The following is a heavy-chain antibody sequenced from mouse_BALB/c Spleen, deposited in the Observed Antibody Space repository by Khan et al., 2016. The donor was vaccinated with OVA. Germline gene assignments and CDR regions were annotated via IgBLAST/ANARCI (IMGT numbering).Heavy chain of an antibody. V-gene: IGHV3-2*02. Sequence: VQLVESGPGLVKPAESLSITCNVTGYSITSDNAWSWIRKFPGNKLEWRGFISYSGDTNYNQYLKSRISITRDTSKNKFFLQLNSVTTEDTATYYCSRVYGGYFDYWGQGTTLTVSS. D-gene: IGHD1-1*01. J-gene: IGHJ2*01. CDR3: SRVYGGYFDY. CDR2: ISYSGDT. CDR1: GYSITSDNA.